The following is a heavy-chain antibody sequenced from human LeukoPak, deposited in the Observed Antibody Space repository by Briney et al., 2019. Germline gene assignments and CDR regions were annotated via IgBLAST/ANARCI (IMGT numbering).Heavy chain of an antibody. Sequence: GGSLRLSCAASGFTFSSYGMHWVRQAPGKGLEWVAFIRYDGSNKYYADSVKGRFTISRDNSKNTLYLQMNSLRAEDTAVYYCAKDLQRTISEGDWGQGTLVTVSS. J-gene: IGHJ4*02. CDR3: AKDLQRTISEGD. CDR1: GFTFSSYG. CDR2: IRYDGSNK. V-gene: IGHV3-30*02. D-gene: IGHD3-9*01.